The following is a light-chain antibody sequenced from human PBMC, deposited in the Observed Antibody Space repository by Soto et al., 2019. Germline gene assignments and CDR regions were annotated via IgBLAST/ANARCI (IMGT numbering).Light chain of an antibody. V-gene: IGLV2-14*01. Sequence: QSALTQPASVSGSPGQSITISCTGTSTDVGGYQYVSWYQQHPGKAPKLLIYQVSIRPSGVSNRFSGSKSGNTASLTVSGLQTEDEAFYYCSSSAGIYHYLVFGGGTKVTVL. CDR3: SSSAGIYHYLV. CDR2: QVS. J-gene: IGLJ3*02. CDR1: STDVGGYQY.